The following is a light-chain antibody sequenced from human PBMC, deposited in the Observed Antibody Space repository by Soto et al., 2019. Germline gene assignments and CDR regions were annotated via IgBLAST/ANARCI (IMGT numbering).Light chain of an antibody. Sequence: EIVVTQGNGRQLLSPGVRATISCRAIQSVRTYYLAWYQQKPGQAPRLLSYGASSRATGIPDRFSGSGSGTDFTLTISRLEPEDCALYYCQRCNNWPSRTVGQGTRLEIK. V-gene: IGKV3-20*01. CDR1: QSVRTYY. CDR2: GAS. J-gene: IGKJ5*01. CDR3: QRCNNWPSRT.